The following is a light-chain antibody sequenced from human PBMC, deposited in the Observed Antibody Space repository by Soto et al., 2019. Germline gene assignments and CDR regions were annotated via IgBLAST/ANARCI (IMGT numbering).Light chain of an antibody. CDR3: QSYDSRLSEVV. J-gene: IGLJ1*01. CDR2: GNS. V-gene: IGLV1-40*01. CDR1: SSNIGAGYD. Sequence: SVLTQPPSVSGAPGQRVTISCTGSSSNIGAGYDVHWYQQLPGTAPKLLIYGNSNRPSGVPDRFSGSKSGTSASLAITGLQAEDEADYYCQSYDSRLSEVVFGTGTKLTVL.